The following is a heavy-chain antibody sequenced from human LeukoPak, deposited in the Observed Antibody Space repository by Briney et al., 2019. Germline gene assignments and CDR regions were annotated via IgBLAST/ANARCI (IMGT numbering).Heavy chain of an antibody. Sequence: RPGGSLRLSCAASGFTFDDYDMSWVRQAPGKGLEWVSNINWHGGSTNYADSVKGRFTISRDNAKSSLYLQMNSLRAEDTAVYYCARDHHRRLYDSQARDTFDIWGQGTMVTVSS. J-gene: IGHJ3*02. CDR2: INWHGGST. D-gene: IGHD3-22*01. V-gene: IGHV3-20*04. CDR3: ARDHHRRLYDSQARDTFDI. CDR1: GFTFDDYD.